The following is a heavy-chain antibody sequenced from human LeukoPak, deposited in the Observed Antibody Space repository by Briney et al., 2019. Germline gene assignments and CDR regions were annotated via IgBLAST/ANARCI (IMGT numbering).Heavy chain of an antibody. D-gene: IGHD4/OR15-4a*01. J-gene: IGHJ4*02. CDR1: GFTFSSYG. CDR3: ARDANYYFDY. Sequence: GGSLRPSCAASGFTFSSYGMHWVRQAPGKGLEWVALIWYDGTNKYYGDSMKGRFTISRDNSNNTLYLQMNSLRADDTAVYFCARDANYYFDYWGQGILVTVSS. V-gene: IGHV3-33*01. CDR2: IWYDGTNK.